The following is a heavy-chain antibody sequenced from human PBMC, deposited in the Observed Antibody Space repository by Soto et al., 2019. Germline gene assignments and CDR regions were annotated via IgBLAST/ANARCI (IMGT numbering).Heavy chain of an antibody. V-gene: IGHV3-53*01. CDR1: GFSVKGNY. Sequence: PGGSLRLSCAASGFSVKGNYMGWIRRAPGKGLECVSLIYTGGGTYYTPSVKGRFTISSDNSKNTLYLDMSDLRVEDTAVYSCVGGDYDFRSGFYPFDYWGLGTLVTVSS. D-gene: IGHD3-3*01. J-gene: IGHJ4*01. CDR3: VGGDYDFRSGFYPFDY. CDR2: IYTGGGT.